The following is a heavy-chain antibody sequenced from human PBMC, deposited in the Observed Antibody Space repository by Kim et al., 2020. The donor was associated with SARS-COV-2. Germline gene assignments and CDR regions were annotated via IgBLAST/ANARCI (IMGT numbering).Heavy chain of an antibody. CDR2: IWYDGSNK. D-gene: IGHD6-19*01. CDR1: GFTFSSYG. V-gene: IGHV3-33*01. Sequence: GGSLRLSCAASGFTFSSYGMHWVRQAPGKVLEWVAVIWYDGSNKYYADSVKGRFTISRDNSKNTLYLQMNSLRAEDTAVYYCARDLAVARGNNDAFDIWGQGTMVTVSS. CDR3: ARDLAVARGNNDAFDI. J-gene: IGHJ3*02.